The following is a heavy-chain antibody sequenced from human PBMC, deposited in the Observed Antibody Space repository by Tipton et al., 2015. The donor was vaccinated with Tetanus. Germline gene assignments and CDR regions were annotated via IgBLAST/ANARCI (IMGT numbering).Heavy chain of an antibody. V-gene: IGHV4-59*01. CDR3: ARGGGDNWNFWPD. CDR2: LSYIGTT. CDR1: GGSFSNYY. Sequence: LRLSCAVYGGSFSNYYWSWIRQPPGKGLEWIGYLSYIGTTNYNPSLDSRVTISSDTSRNQFSLRLSSITAADTAIYYCARGGGDNWNFWPDWGQGTLVTVFS. J-gene: IGHJ4*02. D-gene: IGHD1-7*01.